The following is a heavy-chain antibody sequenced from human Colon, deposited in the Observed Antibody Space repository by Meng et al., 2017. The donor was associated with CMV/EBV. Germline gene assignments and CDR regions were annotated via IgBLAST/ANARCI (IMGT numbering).Heavy chain of an antibody. CDR3: ARDVGYSSSWPYFDY. V-gene: IGHV3-53*01. J-gene: IGHJ4*02. CDR2: IYREGTT. Sequence: GRRVVSGGGLIQPGGSLRLSCAASGFSVSTMHMNWVRQAPGKRLEWVSIIYREGTTRYAESVKGRFTISRDNSKNTIYLQMNSLRAEDTAVYYCARDVGYSSSWPYFDYWGQGTLVTVSS. D-gene: IGHD6-13*01. CDR1: GFSVSTMH.